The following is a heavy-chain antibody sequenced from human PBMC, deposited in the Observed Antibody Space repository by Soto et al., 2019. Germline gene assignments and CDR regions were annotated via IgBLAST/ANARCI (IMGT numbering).Heavy chain of an antibody. D-gene: IGHD4-17*01. CDR2: IIPIFGTA. CDR1: GGTFSSYA. J-gene: IGHJ5*02. Sequence: QVQLVQSGAEVKKPGSSAKVSCKASGGTFSSYAISWVRQAPGQGLEWMGGIIPIFGTANYAQKFQGRVTITADESTSTAYMELSSLRSEDTAVYYCARDGQGPMTTVTRWFDPWGQGTLVTVSS. V-gene: IGHV1-69*01. CDR3: ARDGQGPMTTVTRWFDP.